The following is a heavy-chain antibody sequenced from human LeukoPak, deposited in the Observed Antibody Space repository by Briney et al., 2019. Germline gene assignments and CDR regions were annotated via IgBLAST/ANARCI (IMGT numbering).Heavy chain of an antibody. Sequence: ASVKVSCKASGYTFTSYYMHWVRQAPGQGLEWMGIINPSGGSTTYAQKFQGRVTMTRDTSTRTVYMALSSLTPEDTAVYYCARAGYWAASGYATTWGQGTLVTVSS. CDR3: ARAGYWAASGYATT. CDR2: INPSGGST. J-gene: IGHJ5*02. D-gene: IGHD6-13*01. V-gene: IGHV1-46*03. CDR1: GYTFTSYY.